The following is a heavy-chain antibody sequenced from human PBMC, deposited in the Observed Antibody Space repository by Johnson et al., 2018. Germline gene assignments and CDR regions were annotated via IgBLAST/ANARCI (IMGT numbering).Heavy chain of an antibody. CDR2: ISATGSTI. CDR1: GFTFSDYY. J-gene: IGHJ6*02. CDR3: VGDAAFLAYSYYYGVDI. V-gene: IGHV3-11*01. Sequence: VQLVESGGGLVKPGGSLRLSCAASGFTFSDYYINWIRQAPGKGLEWISYISATGSTIYYANSVRGRFTISRDNARNSVFLEMNSLRAEDTAVYYCVGDAAFLAYSYYYGVDIWGRGTTVTVSS. D-gene: IGHD2-15*01.